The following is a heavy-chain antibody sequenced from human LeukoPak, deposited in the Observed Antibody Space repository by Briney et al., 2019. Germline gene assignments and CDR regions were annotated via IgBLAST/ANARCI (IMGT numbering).Heavy chain of an antibody. V-gene: IGHV4-59*01. D-gene: IGHD4-17*01. Sequence: SETLSPTCTVSGGSISSYYWSWIRQPPGKGLEWIGYIYYSGSTNYNPSLKSRVTISVDTSKNQFSLKLSSVTAADTAVYYCARDSGYGDSNFGYWGQGTLVTVSS. CDR3: ARDSGYGDSNFGY. CDR1: GGSISSYY. J-gene: IGHJ4*02. CDR2: IYYSGST.